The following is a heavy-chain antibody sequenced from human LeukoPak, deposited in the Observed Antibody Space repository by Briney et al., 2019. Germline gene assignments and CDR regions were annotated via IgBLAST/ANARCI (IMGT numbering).Heavy chain of an antibody. Sequence: PSETLSLTCTVSGGSISSNTYYWGWIRQPPGKGLEWIGNIYYSGNTYYNPSLKSRVTISVDTSKNQFSLKVSSVTAADTAVHYCARRRYGNNSPFDYWGQGTLVTVSS. CDR1: GGSISSNTYY. J-gene: IGHJ4*02. D-gene: IGHD1/OR15-1a*01. V-gene: IGHV4-39*01. CDR3: ARRRYGNNSPFDY. CDR2: IYYSGNT.